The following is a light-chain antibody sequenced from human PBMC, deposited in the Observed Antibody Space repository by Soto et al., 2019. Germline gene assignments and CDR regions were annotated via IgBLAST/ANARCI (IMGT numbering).Light chain of an antibody. CDR1: QSVSVN. V-gene: IGKV3-15*01. Sequence: EIVMTQSPGTLSVSPGERATLSCRASQSVSVNLAWYQQKPGQAPRLLIYGVSTRATGIPARFSGSESGTEFNLTISSLQSEDFAVYYCQQYNDWPFTCGPGTKVDIK. CDR2: GVS. CDR3: QQYNDWPFT. J-gene: IGKJ3*01.